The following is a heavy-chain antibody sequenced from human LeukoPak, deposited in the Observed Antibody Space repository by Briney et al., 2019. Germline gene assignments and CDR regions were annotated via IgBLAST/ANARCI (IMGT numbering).Heavy chain of an antibody. CDR1: GGSISNYY. V-gene: IGHV4-4*07. Sequence: SETLSLTCTVSGGSISNYYWSWIRQPAGRGLEWIGRKYARGSSNYNPPVQRRVTMSVDTSKNQFSLKLRSVTAADTAVYYCARGRYCSADICTGGDSSDIWGQGTMVSVSP. CDR3: ARGRYCSADICTGGDSSDI. D-gene: IGHD2-15*01. J-gene: IGHJ3*02. CDR2: KYARGSS.